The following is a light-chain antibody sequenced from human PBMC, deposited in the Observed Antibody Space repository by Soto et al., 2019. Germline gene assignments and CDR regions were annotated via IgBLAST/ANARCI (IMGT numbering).Light chain of an antibody. CDR2: EVS. V-gene: IGLV2-14*01. CDR3: SSYTSSSTWVV. J-gene: IGLJ2*01. CDR1: SSDVGGYNY. Sequence: QSALTQPASVSGSPGQSITISCTGTSSDVGGYNYVSWYQHHPGKAPKLMIYEVSNRPSGVSNRFSGSKSGNTASLTISGLQAEDEADYYCSSYTSSSTWVVFGGGTKVTVL.